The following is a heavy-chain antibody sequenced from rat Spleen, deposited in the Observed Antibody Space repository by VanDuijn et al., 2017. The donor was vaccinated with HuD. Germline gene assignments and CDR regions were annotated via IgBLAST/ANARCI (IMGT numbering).Heavy chain of an antibody. CDR2: IWAGRGI. V-gene: IGHV2-72*01. CDR3: ARHLREASGVMDV. Sequence: QVQLKESGPGLVQPSQTLSLTCTVSGFSLTSYHVSWVRQSPGKSLVWMGKIWAGRGINYNSAVQSRRSISRDTSKSQVFLKMNSLQPEDTGTYYCARHLREASGVMDVWGQGTTVTVSS. J-gene: IGHJ4*01. CDR1: GFSLTSYH. D-gene: IGHD4-3*01.